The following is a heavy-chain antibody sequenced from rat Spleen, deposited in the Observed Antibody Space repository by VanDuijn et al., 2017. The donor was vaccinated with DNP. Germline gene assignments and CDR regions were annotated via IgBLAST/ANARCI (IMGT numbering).Heavy chain of an antibody. Sequence: EVELVESGGGLVQPGRSLKLSCAASGFTFNNYNMAWVRQTPKKGLEWVATITTSDTGTFYPDSVKGRCTISRDNAKSSLYLQMNSLKSEDTATYYCATFEGRDAWGQGTSVTVSS. CDR1: GFTFNNYN. D-gene: IGHD1-11*01. CDR3: ATFEGRDA. J-gene: IGHJ4*01. CDR2: ITTSDTGT. V-gene: IGHV5-7*01.